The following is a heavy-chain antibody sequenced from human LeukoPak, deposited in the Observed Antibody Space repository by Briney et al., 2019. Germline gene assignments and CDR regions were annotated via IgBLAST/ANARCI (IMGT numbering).Heavy chain of an antibody. CDR3: ARDNYSSSWYYYYYYGMDV. D-gene: IGHD6-13*01. J-gene: IGHJ6*02. CDR2: INAGNGNT. V-gene: IGHV1-3*01. Sequence: GASVKVSCKASGYTFTSYAMHWVRQAPGQRLEWMGWINAGNGNTKYSQKFQGRVTITRDTSASTAYMELSSLRSEDTAVYYCARDNYSSSWYYYYYYGMDVWGQGTTVTVSS. CDR1: GYTFTSYA.